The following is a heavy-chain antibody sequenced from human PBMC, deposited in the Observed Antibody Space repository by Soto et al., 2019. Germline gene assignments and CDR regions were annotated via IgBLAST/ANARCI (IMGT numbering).Heavy chain of an antibody. CDR3: TTDDYVWEIQGGY. CDR1: GFTFSNAW. V-gene: IGHV3-15*01. CDR2: IKSKTDGGTT. J-gene: IGHJ4*02. D-gene: IGHD3-16*01. Sequence: EVQLVESGGGLVKPGGSPRLSCAASGFTFSNAWMSWVRQAPGKGLEWVGRIKSKTDGGTTDYAAPVKGSFTISRDDSKNTLHLQMNSLKTEDTAVYYCTTDDYVWEIQGGYWGQGTLVTVSS.